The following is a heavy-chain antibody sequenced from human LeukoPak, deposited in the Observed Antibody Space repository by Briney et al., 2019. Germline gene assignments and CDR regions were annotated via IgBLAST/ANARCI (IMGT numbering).Heavy chain of an antibody. CDR3: AGGGPHYTLTGRSGYFAY. Sequence: PGGSLRLSCTASGFTFGDYAMSWVRRAPGKGLEWVSFIRIKAYSGTAEYAASAKGRFTISRDDSKSIAYLQMDSLKAEDTAVYYCAGGGPHYTLTGRSGYFAYWGQGSLVTVSS. CDR2: IRIKAYSGTA. CDR1: GFTFGDYA. J-gene: IGHJ4*02. V-gene: IGHV3-49*04. D-gene: IGHD3-9*01.